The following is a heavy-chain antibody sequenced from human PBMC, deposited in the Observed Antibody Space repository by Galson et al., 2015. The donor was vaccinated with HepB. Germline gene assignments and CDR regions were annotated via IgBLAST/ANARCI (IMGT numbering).Heavy chain of an antibody. CDR2: INHSGST. J-gene: IGHJ5*01. Sequence: SETLSLTCAVYGGSFSGYYWSWIRQPPGKGLEWIGEINHSGSTNYNPSLKSRVTISVDTSKNQFSLKLSSVTAADTAVYYCARAWAVIAARPFDSWGQGTLVTVSS. D-gene: IGHD6-6*01. CDR3: ARAWAVIAARPFDS. V-gene: IGHV4-34*01. CDR1: GGSFSGYY.